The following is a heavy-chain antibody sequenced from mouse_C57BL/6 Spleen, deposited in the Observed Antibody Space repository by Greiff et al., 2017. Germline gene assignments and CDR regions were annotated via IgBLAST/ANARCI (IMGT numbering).Heavy chain of an antibody. V-gene: IGHV1-82*01. J-gene: IGHJ3*01. D-gene: IGHD2-4*01. Sequence: QVQLQQSGPELVKPGASVKISCKASGYAFSSSWMNWVKQRPGKGLEWIGRIYPGDGDTNYNGKFKGKATLTADKSSSTAYMQLSSLTSEDSAVYFCARCPNYYDYGFAYWGQGTLVTVSA. CDR2: IYPGDGDT. CDR3: ARCPNYYDYGFAY. CDR1: GYAFSSSW.